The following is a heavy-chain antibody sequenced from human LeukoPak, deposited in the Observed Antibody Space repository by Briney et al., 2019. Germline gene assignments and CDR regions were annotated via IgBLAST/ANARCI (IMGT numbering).Heavy chain of an antibody. Sequence: GGSLRLSCAASGFTFSSYAMSWVRQAPGKGLEWVSAISGSGGSTYYADSVKGRFTISRDNSKNTLYLQMNSLRAEDTAIYYCAKDPQASIETLDYWGQGTLVTVSS. J-gene: IGHJ4*02. V-gene: IGHV3-23*01. D-gene: IGHD2-2*01. CDR1: GFTFSSYA. CDR3: AKDPQASIETLDY. CDR2: ISGSGGST.